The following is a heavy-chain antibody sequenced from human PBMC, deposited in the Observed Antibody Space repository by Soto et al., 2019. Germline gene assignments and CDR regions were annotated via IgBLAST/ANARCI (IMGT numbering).Heavy chain of an antibody. CDR2: IDGDSDDT. CDR3: ARTPNNGRAGVYGMDV. Sequence: QVQLVQSGAEVKKPGASVKVSCKASGYTFTNYYIHWVRQAPGQGLEWMGWIDGDSDDTNYAQKFQGWVTMTRDTSFNTAYMELSRLTSDDTAVYYCARTPNNGRAGVYGMDVWGQGTTVTVSS. J-gene: IGHJ6*02. CDR1: GYTFTNYY. D-gene: IGHD1-26*01. V-gene: IGHV1-2*04.